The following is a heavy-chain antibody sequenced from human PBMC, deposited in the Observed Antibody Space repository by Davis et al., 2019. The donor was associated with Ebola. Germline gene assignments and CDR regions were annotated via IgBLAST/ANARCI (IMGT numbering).Heavy chain of an antibody. CDR1: GFTFNSYW. CDR3: ARIDHFVRYMDV. Sequence: SCAASGFTFNSYWMSWVRQAPGKGLEWIGDIFYSGSTKYNQSLKSRVTISVDKSKNQFSLKVNSVTAADTAVYYCARIDHFVRYMDVWGRGTTVTVSS. V-gene: IGHV4-4*02. CDR2: IFYSGST. D-gene: IGHD6-6*01. J-gene: IGHJ6*03.